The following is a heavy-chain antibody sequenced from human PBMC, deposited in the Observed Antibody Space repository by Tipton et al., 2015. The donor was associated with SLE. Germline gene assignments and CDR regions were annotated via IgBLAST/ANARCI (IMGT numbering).Heavy chain of an antibody. CDR2: ISYTGRT. CDR1: DGSISGYY. Sequence: GLVKPSETLSLTCTIPDGSISGYYWIWIRQPPGKGLEWIGDISYTGRTSYNPSLKSRVTLSIDTSKKQFFLKLNSVTAADTAVYYCARMDIVIVPAARWRAFDIWGQGTVVTVSS. V-gene: IGHV4-59*01. J-gene: IGHJ3*02. D-gene: IGHD2-2*03. CDR3: ARMDIVIVPAARWRAFDI.